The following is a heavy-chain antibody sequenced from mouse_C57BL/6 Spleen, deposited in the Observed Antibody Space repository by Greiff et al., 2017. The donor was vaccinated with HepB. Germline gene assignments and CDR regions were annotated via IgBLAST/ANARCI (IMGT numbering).Heavy chain of an antibody. J-gene: IGHJ1*03. CDR3: AREISYYGSSYRWYFDV. Sequence: EVQLQQSGPGLAKPSQTLSLTCSVTGYSITSDYWNWIRKFPGNKLEYMGYISYSGSTYYNPSLKSRISITRDTFKNQYYLQLNSVTTEDTATYYCAREISYYGSSYRWYFDVWGTGTTVTVSS. CDR1: GYSITSDY. D-gene: IGHD1-1*01. CDR2: ISYSGST. V-gene: IGHV3-8*01.